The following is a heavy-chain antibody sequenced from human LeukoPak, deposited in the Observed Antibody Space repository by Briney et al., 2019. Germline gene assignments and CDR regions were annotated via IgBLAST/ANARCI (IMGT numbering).Heavy chain of an antibody. D-gene: IGHD3-16*01. CDR3: ARGIRPGYYFDY. V-gene: IGHV4-34*01. CDR2: IIRRGGS. J-gene: IGHJ4*02. Sequence: PSETLSLTCAVYGGSLSDYYWSWIRQAPGKGLEWIGEIIRRGGSNYIPSLKSRATMSIDTSNNQFSLKLRSATAADTAVYFCARGIRPGYYFDYWGQGTLVTVSS. CDR1: GGSLSDYY.